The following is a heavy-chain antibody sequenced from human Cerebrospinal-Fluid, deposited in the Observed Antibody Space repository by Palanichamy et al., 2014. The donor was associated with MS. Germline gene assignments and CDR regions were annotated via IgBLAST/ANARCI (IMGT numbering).Heavy chain of an antibody. V-gene: IGHV3-30*18. CDR1: GLTFSSYG. J-gene: IGHJ4*02. CDR3: AKDLRRFLEWLLYGVDY. CDR2: ISYDGNNK. Sequence: QVQLVESGGGVVQPGRSLRLSCAASGLTFSSYGMHWVRQAPGKGLEWVAVISYDGNNKYYADSMKGRFTISRDNSKNTLYLGMNSLRAEDTAVYYCAKDLRRFLEWLLYGVDYWGQGTLVTVSS. D-gene: IGHD3-3*01.